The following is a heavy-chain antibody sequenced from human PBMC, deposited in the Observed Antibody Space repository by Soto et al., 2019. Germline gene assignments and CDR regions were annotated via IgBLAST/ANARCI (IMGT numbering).Heavy chain of an antibody. CDR1: GVTFGNYA. CDR3: TTQFFLSSRKPPEDV. J-gene: IGHJ6*02. Sequence: GGSLRLTCNASGVTFGNYAMTWVRQGPGRGLEWVSALSGSSLNTYYADSVKGRFTISRDNSKNTMYLEMNSLRVDDTAVYYCTTQFFLSSRKPPEDVWGQGTPVTVPS. CDR2: LSGSSLNT. V-gene: IGHV3-23*01.